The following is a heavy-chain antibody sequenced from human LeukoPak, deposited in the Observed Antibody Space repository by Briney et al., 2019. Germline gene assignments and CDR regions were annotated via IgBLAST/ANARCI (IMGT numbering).Heavy chain of an antibody. D-gene: IGHD3-10*01. CDR2: IFGSGAT. CDR3: AKDQDAKFMVRGVFDY. Sequence: GGSLRLSCAASGFTFSSYAMTWVRQAPGRGLDWVSAIFGSGATYYADSVKGRFTISRDNSKNTLYLQMNSLRAEDTAVYYCAKDQDAKFMVRGVFDYWGQGTLVTVSS. CDR1: GFTFSSYA. V-gene: IGHV3-23*01. J-gene: IGHJ4*02.